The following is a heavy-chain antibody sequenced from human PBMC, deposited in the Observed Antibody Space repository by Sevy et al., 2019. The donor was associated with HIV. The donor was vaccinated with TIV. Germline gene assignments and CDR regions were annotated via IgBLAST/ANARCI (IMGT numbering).Heavy chain of an antibody. V-gene: IGHV4-59*08. D-gene: IGHD6-13*01. CDR2: IYYSGST. CDR3: AGHSPVRAAAGTYYYYYMDV. CDR1: GGSISSYY. J-gene: IGHJ6*03. Sequence: SETLSLTCTVSGGSISSYYWSWIRQPPGEGLEWIGYIYYSGSTNYNPSLKSRVTISVDTSKNQFSLKLSSGTAADTAAYYCAGHSPVRAAAGTYYYYYMDVWGKGTTVTVSS.